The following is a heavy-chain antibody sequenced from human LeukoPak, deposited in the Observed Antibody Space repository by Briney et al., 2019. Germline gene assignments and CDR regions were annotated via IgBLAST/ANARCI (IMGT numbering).Heavy chain of an antibody. Sequence: PSETLSLTCTVSGRSISSSSYYWGWIRQPPGKGLEGFGTIYYSGSTYYNPSLKSRVTISLHTSRNQFSLTLRSVTAADTAVYYCAIFCSTITCYAGLHWGQGTLVTVSS. V-gene: IGHV4-39*01. J-gene: IGHJ4*02. D-gene: IGHD2-2*01. CDR2: IYYSGST. CDR1: GRSISSSSYY. CDR3: AIFCSTITCYAGLH.